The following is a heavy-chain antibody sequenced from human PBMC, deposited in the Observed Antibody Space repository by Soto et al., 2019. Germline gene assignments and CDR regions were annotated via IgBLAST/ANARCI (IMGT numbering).Heavy chain of an antibody. CDR3: ARDFGSGWYDY. Sequence: PGGSLRLSCAASGFTFSSYDMHWVRQATGKGLEWVSAIGTAGDTYYPVSVKGRFTISRENAKNSLYLQMNSLRAGDTAVYYCARDFGSGWYDYWGQGTLVTVSS. CDR1: GFTFSSYD. D-gene: IGHD6-19*01. V-gene: IGHV3-13*01. CDR2: IGTAGDT. J-gene: IGHJ4*02.